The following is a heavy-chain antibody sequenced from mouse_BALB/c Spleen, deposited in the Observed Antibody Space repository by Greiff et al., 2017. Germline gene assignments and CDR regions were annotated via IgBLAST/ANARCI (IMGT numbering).Heavy chain of an antibody. CDR1: GFSLSTSGMG. D-gene: IGHD1-1*01. Sequence: QVTLNESGPGILQPSQTLSLTCSFSGFSLSTSGMGVSWIRQPSGKGLEWLAHIYWDDDKRYNPSLKSRLTISKDTSSNQVFLKITSVDTADTATYYCARRDYYGSSYWYFDVWGAGTTVTVSS. V-gene: IGHV8-12*01. CDR2: IYWDDDK. J-gene: IGHJ1*01. CDR3: ARRDYYGSSYWYFDV.